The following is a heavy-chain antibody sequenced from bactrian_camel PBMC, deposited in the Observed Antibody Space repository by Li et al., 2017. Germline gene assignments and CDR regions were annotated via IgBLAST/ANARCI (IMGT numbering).Heavy chain of an antibody. CDR1: GFTFSSYF. CDR3: ARGPWFNCGTWESYDY. V-gene: IGHV3S28*01. J-gene: IGHJ4*01. D-gene: IGHD2*01. Sequence: SCAASGFTFSSYFMSWVRQAPGKGLEWVSTINLSGADTFYADSVKGRSTISRDNAKNTLYLQLNSLKPEDSAMYYCARGPWFNCGTWESYDYWGQGTQVTVS. CDR2: INLSGADT.